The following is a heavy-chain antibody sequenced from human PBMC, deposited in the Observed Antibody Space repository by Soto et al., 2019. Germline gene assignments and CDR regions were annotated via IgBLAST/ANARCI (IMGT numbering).Heavy chain of an antibody. CDR2: IYYSGST. CDR1: VGSISSYY. Sequence: PSETLSLTCTVSVGSISSYYWSWIRQPPGKGLEWIGYIYYSGSTNYNPSLKSRVTISVDTSKNQFSLKLSSVTAADTAVYYCARGGGNSVFGEYFQHWGHGTLVTVSS. D-gene: IGHD2-21*02. J-gene: IGHJ1*01. CDR3: ARGGGNSVFGEYFQH. V-gene: IGHV4-59*01.